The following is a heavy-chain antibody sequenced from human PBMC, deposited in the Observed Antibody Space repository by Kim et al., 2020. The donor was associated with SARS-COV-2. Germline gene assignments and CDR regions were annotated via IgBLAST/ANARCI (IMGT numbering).Heavy chain of an antibody. CDR2: ISGSGGST. CDR1: GFTFSSYA. Sequence: GGSLRLSCAASGFTFSSYAMSWVRQAPGKGLEWVSAISGSGGSTYYADSVKGRFTISRDNSKNTLYLQMNSLRAEDTAVYYCAKEARPKPTWIDYGEEDYFDYWGQGTLVTVSS. CDR3: AKEARPKPTWIDYGEEDYFDY. V-gene: IGHV3-23*01. D-gene: IGHD4-17*01. J-gene: IGHJ4*02.